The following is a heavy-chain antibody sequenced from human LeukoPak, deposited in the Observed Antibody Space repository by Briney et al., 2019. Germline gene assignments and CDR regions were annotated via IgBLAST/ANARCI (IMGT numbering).Heavy chain of an antibody. CDR2: ISAYNGHT. CDR1: GYTFTNFG. CDR3: ARDIPALFDY. J-gene: IGHJ4*02. Sequence: ASVKVSCKASGYTFTNFGFSWVRQAPGLGLEWMGWISAYNGHTNYAHKFQGRVTLTTDTSTTTAYMELRSLRSDDTAIYYCARDIPALFDYWGQGTLVTVSS. V-gene: IGHV1-18*01. D-gene: IGHD2-2*01.